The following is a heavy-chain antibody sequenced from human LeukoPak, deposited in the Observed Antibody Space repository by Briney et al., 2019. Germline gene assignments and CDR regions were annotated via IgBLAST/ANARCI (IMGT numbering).Heavy chain of an antibody. Sequence: PGGSLRLSCAASGFTFRNYGMHWVRQAPGKGLEWVAVISYHGINKYYADSVKGRFTISRDNSKNTLYLEMNSLRGEDTAVYYCARDHSGFGELLTAFDIWGQGTMVTVSS. V-gene: IGHV3-30*03. CDR1: GFTFRNYG. D-gene: IGHD3-10*01. CDR3: ARDHSGFGELLTAFDI. CDR2: ISYHGINK. J-gene: IGHJ3*02.